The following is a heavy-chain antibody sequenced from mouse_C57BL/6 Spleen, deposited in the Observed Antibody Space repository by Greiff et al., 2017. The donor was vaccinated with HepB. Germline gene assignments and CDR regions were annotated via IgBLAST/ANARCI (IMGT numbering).Heavy chain of an antibody. CDR2: TDPANGNT. D-gene: IGHD5-2*01. V-gene: IGHV14-3*02. J-gene: IGHJ2*01. Sequence: EVQLQQSGAELVKPAASLKLSCTASGYNIKDIYIHWVKQRPEKGLERIRRTDPANGNTKYDPKFQGKATITAETSSNTAHLQLSSLTSEDTAVYYCRISTINAWGQGTTLTVSS. CDR1: GYNIKDIY. CDR3: RISTINA.